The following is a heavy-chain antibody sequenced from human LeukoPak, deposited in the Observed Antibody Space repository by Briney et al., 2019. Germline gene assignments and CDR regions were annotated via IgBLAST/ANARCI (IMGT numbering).Heavy chain of an antibody. J-gene: IGHJ6*03. CDR2: IKSKTDGGTT. Sequence: PGGSLRLSCAASGFTFSNAWMSWVRQAPGKGLEWVGRIKSKTDGGTTDYAAPVKGRFTISRDDSKNTLYLQMNSLKTEDTAVYYCTTDGQDSSSGDYYYYMDVWGKGTTVTVSS. CDR1: GFTFSNAW. D-gene: IGHD6-6*01. CDR3: TTDGQDSSSGDYYYYMDV. V-gene: IGHV3-15*01.